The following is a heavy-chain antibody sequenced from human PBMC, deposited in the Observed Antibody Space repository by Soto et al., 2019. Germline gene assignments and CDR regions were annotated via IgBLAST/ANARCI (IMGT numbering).Heavy chain of an antibody. V-gene: IGHV3-30-3*01. J-gene: IGHJ6*02. CDR3: ARDLSYFDWTTPDV. CDR2: ISYDGSNK. Sequence: GGSLRLSCAASGFTFSSYTMHWVRQAPGKGLEWVAVISYDGSNKYYADSVKGRFTISRDNSKNTLYLQMNSLRTEDTAVYYCARDLSYFDWTTPDVWGQGTTVTVSS. CDR1: GFTFSSYT. D-gene: IGHD3-9*01.